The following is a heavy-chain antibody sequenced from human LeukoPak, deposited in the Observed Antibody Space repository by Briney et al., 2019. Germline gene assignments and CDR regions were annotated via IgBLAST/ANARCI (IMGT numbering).Heavy chain of an antibody. CDR2: IYHSGNT. CDR1: AYSISSAYY. D-gene: IGHD1-26*01. CDR3: ARGALSDAFDI. V-gene: IGHV4-38-2*01. J-gene: IGHJ3*02. Sequence: PSETLSLTCGVSAYSISSAYYWGWIRQPPGKGLEWIGSIYHSGNTYYNPSFKSRVTISVDTPKNQFSLKLNSVTAADTAVYYCARGALSDAFDIWGQGSMVTVSS.